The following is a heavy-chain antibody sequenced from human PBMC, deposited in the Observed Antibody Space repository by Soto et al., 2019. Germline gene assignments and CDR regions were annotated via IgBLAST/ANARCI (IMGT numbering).Heavy chain of an antibody. V-gene: IGHV3-21*01. Sequence: GGSLRLSCAASGFTFSSYNMNWVRQAPGKGLEWVSSLSSSSTYIYYADSVKGRFTISRDNAKNSLYLQMNSLRAEDTAVYYCARDSAGTDNWFDPWGQGTLVTVSS. CDR1: GFTFSSYN. CDR3: ARDSAGTDNWFDP. D-gene: IGHD6-19*01. J-gene: IGHJ5*02. CDR2: LSSSSTYI.